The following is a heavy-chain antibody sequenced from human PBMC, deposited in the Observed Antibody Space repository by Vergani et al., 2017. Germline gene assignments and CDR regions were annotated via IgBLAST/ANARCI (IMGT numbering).Heavy chain of an antibody. Sequence: QVQLQESGPGLVKPSETLSLTCTVSGGSISNYYWSWIRQPPGKGLEWIGEINHSGSTNYNPSLKSRVTISVDTSKNQFSLKLSSVTAADTAVYYCARALKGTWVTTFDYWGQGTLVTVSS. D-gene: IGHD4-17*01. CDR3: ARALKGTWVTTFDY. V-gene: IGHV4-34*01. CDR2: INHSGST. J-gene: IGHJ4*02. CDR1: GGSISNYY.